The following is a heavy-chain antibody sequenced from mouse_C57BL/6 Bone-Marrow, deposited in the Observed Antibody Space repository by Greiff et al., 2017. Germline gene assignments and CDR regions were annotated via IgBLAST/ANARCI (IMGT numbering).Heavy chain of an antibody. CDR3: ARGRLRRAFDY. Sequence: DVKLVESGGGLVKPGGSLKLSCAASGFTFSDYGMHWVRQAPEKGLEWVAYISSGSSTIYYADTVEGRFTISRDNAKNTLFLQMTSLRSEDTAMYYCARGRLRRAFDYWGQGTTLTVSS. D-gene: IGHD2-4*01. V-gene: IGHV5-17*01. J-gene: IGHJ2*01. CDR1: GFTFSDYG. CDR2: ISSGSSTI.